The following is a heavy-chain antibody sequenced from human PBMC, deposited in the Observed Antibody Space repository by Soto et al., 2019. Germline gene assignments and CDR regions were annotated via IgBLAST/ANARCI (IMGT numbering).Heavy chain of an antibody. J-gene: IGHJ3*02. CDR1: VFTFSSYG. V-gene: IGHV3-33*01. CDR3: ARDLTITDDAFDI. D-gene: IGHD3-16*01. CDR2: IWYDGSNK. Sequence: GGSLRLSCAASVFTFSSYGMHWVRQAPGKGLEWVAVIWYDGSNKYYADSVKGRFTISRDNSKNTLYLQMNSLRAEDTAVYYCARDLTITDDAFDIWGQGTMVTVSS.